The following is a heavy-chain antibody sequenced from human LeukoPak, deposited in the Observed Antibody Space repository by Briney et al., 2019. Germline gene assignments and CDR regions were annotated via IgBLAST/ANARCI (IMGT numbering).Heavy chain of an antibody. Sequence: GASVKVSCKASGYTFTGYYMHWVRQAPGQGLEWMGWINPNSGGTNYAQKFQGRVTMTRDTSISTAYMELSRLRSDDTAVYYCARNRDGYPAPFDCWGQGTLVTVSS. J-gene: IGHJ4*02. CDR3: ARNRDGYPAPFDC. CDR1: GYTFTGYY. CDR2: INPNSGGT. D-gene: IGHD5-24*01. V-gene: IGHV1-2*02.